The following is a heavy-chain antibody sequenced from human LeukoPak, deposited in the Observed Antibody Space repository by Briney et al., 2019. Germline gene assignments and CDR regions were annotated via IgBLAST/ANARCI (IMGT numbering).Heavy chain of an antibody. V-gene: IGHV4-34*01. D-gene: IGHD3-22*01. CDR1: GGAFSGYY. CDR2: INHSGST. Sequence: PSETQSLTCAVYGGAFSGYYWSWIRQPPGKGLEWIGEINHSGSTNYNPSLKSRVTISVDTSKNQFSLKLSSVTAADTAVYYCAGVRDRSGYFYDFDYWGQGTLVTVSS. CDR3: AGVRDRSGYFYDFDY. J-gene: IGHJ4*02.